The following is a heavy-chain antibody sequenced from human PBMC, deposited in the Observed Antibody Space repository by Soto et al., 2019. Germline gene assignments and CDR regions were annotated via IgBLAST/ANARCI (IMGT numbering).Heavy chain of an antibody. CDR3: AREGWGYSGYDYYYMDV. CDR1: GGSISSYY. Sequence: ETLSLTCTVSGGSISSYYWSWIRQPPGKGLEWIGYIYYSGSTNYNPSLKSRVTISVDTSKNQFSLKLSSVTAADTAVYYCAREGWGYSGYDYYYMDVWGKGTTVTVSS. CDR2: IYYSGST. V-gene: IGHV4-59*01. D-gene: IGHD5-12*01. J-gene: IGHJ6*03.